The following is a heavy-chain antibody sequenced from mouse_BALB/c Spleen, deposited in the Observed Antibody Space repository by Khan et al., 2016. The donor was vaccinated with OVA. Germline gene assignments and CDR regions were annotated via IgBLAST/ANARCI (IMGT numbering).Heavy chain of an antibody. V-gene: IGHV3-2*02. CDR3: GSGRLLRRYPDYYDY. Sequence: EVQLQESGPGLLKPSQSLSLTCTVTGYSITSDYARNLIRQFPGNKLEWMSYITHSGSTTYSPYFRSRISIPRDTSKNQFLLQLNSVTTEDTATYYCGSGRLLRRYPDYYDYGGQGNTITGSS. J-gene: IGHJ2*01. D-gene: IGHD1-1*01. CDR1: GYSITSDYA. CDR2: ITHSGST.